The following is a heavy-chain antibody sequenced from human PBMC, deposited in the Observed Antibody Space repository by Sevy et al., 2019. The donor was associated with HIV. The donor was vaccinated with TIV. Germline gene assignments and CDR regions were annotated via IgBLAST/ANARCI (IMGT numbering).Heavy chain of an antibody. Sequence: SETLSLTCTVSGGSISSGDYYWNWLRQAPGKGPEWIGYIYHGLSNFYNPSLPSRATVSVDRSKNQFSLTLTSMTAADTAVYYCARESGRTYLVIDSWGPGTLVTVSS. CDR3: ARESGRTYLVIDS. D-gene: IGHD2-21*01. V-gene: IGHV4-30-4*01. J-gene: IGHJ4*02. CDR1: GGSISSGDYY. CDR2: IYHGLSN.